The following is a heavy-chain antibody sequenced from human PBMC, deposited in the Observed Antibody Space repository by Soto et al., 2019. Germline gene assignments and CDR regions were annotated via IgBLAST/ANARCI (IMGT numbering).Heavy chain of an antibody. J-gene: IGHJ6*02. Sequence: PGGFLRLSCAAPGFTFDDYAMHWVRQAPGKGLEWVSGISWNSGSIGYADSVKGRFTISRDNAKNSLYLQMNSLRAEDTALYYCAKEGAIAARGPLAAYYYYGMDVWGQGTTVTVSS. V-gene: IGHV3-9*01. D-gene: IGHD6-6*01. CDR2: ISWNSGSI. CDR3: AKEGAIAARGPLAAYYYYGMDV. CDR1: GFTFDDYA.